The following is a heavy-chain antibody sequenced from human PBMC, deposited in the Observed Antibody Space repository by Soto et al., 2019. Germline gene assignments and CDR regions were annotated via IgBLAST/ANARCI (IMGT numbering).Heavy chain of an antibody. J-gene: IGHJ1*01. CDR1: GFTFSSYS. D-gene: IGHD3-22*01. Sequence: EVQLVESGGGLVKPGGSLRLSCAASGFTFSSYSMNWVRQAPGKGLEWVSSISSSSSYIYYADSVKGRFTISRDNAKNSLYLQMNGLRAEDTAVYYCARGGSDSSGYYVDDEYFQHWGQGTLVTVSS. CDR3: ARGGSDSSGYYVDDEYFQH. CDR2: ISSSSSYI. V-gene: IGHV3-21*01.